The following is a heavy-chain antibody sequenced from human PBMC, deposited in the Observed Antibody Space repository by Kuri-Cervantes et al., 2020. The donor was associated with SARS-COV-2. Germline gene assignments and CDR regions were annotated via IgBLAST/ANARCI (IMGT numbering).Heavy chain of an antibody. J-gene: IGHJ6*02. D-gene: IGHD3-10*01. CDR3: AAEVRGSYYYYYGMDV. CDR1: GYTFTSYA. CDR2: TNAGNGNT. V-gene: IGHV1-3*01. Sequence: ASVKVSCKASGYTFTSYAMHWVRQAPGQRLEWMGWTNAGNGNTNYAQKFQERVTITRDMSTSTAYMELSSLRSEDTAVYYCAAEVRGSYYYYYGMDVWGQGTTVTVSS.